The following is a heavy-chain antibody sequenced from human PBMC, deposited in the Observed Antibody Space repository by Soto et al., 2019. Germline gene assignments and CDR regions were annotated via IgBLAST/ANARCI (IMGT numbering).Heavy chain of an antibody. Sequence: QVQLVQSGAEVKKPGSSVKVSCKASGGTFSSYAISWVRQAPGQGLEWMGGIIPIFGTANYAQKFQGRVTITADESTSTAYRELSSLRSEDTAVYYCARGSYGTPSSWMLGAASPYYYYGMDVWGQGTTVTVSS. CDR2: IIPIFGTA. D-gene: IGHD5-18*01. J-gene: IGHJ6*02. CDR1: GGTFSSYA. CDR3: ARGSYGTPSSWMLGAASPYYYYGMDV. V-gene: IGHV1-69*01.